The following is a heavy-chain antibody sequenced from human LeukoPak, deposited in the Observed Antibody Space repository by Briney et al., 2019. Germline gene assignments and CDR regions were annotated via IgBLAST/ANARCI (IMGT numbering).Heavy chain of an antibody. CDR1: GFTFNSYG. V-gene: IGHV3-33*01. Sequence: GRSLRLSCAASGFTFNSYGMHWVRQAPGKGLEWVAVIWYDGSNKYYADSVKGRFTISRDDSRNTLYLQMNSLRAEDTAVYYCARDRSDYLFDYWGQGTLVNVSS. D-gene: IGHD4-17*01. J-gene: IGHJ4*02. CDR3: ARDRSDYLFDY. CDR2: IWYDGSNK.